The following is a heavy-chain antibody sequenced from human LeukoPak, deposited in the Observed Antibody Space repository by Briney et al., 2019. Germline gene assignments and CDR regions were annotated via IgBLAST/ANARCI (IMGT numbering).Heavy chain of an antibody. D-gene: IGHD6-19*01. Sequence: ASVKVSCKASGYTFTSYYMHWVRQAPGQGLEWMGITNPSGGSTSYARKFQGRVTMTRDTSTSTAYMELSSLRSEDTAVYYCASYSSGWYLLDYWGQGTLVTVSS. CDR1: GYTFTSYY. J-gene: IGHJ4*02. CDR3: ASYSSGWYLLDY. CDR2: TNPSGGST. V-gene: IGHV1-46*01.